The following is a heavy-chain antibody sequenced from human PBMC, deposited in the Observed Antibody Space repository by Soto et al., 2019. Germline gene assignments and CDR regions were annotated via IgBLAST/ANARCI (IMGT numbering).Heavy chain of an antibody. CDR1: GGSISTDGNY. Sequence: QVQLQESGPGLVKPSQTLSLTCTVSGGSISTDGNYWSWVRQHPGKGLEWIGYIYYSETTDYNPSFKSRVTLSVDTTKTQFSLKLTSVTAADTAVYYCAGDTGGNSGSFDIWGQGTMVTVSS. V-gene: IGHV4-31*03. D-gene: IGHD2-21*02. CDR3: AGDTGGNSGSFDI. J-gene: IGHJ3*02. CDR2: IYYSETT.